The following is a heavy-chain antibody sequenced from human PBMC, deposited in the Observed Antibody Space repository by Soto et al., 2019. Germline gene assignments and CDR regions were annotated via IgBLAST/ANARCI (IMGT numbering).Heavy chain of an antibody. CDR3: AKEGAMGVRGVIIGD. D-gene: IGHD3-10*01. V-gene: IGHV3-30*18. Sequence: QVQLVESGGGVVQPGRSLRLSCAASGFTFSSYGMHWVRQAPGKGLEWVAVISYDGSNKYYADSVKGRFTISRDNSKNTLNLQMNSLRAEDTAVYYCAKEGAMGVRGVIIGDWGQGTLVTVSS. J-gene: IGHJ4*02. CDR2: ISYDGSNK. CDR1: GFTFSSYG.